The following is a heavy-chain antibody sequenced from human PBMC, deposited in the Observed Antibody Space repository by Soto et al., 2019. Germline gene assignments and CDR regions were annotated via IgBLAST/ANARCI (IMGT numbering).Heavy chain of an antibody. J-gene: IGHJ4*02. V-gene: IGHV4-4*02. CDR1: SGSISSSNW. D-gene: IGHD4-17*01. CDR2: IYHSGST. CDR3: ARLKTTVSTYVLDY. Sequence: SETLSLTCAVSSGSISSSNWWSWVRQPPGKGLEWIGEIYHSGSTNYNPSLKSRVTISVDKSKNQFSLKLSSVTAADTAVYYCARLKTTVSTYVLDYWGQGTLVTVSS.